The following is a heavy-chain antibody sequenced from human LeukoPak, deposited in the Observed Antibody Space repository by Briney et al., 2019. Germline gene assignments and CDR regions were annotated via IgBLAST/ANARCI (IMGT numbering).Heavy chain of an antibody. V-gene: IGHV5-51*01. Sequence: GESLKISCQASGYDFPTYWFGWVRQLSGKGLEWMGVIYPDDSDTKYNPSFQGQVTISVDKSISTGYLQWSSLKASDTAMYYCARHIPSTGPGEYYMDVWGRGTTVIVS. CDR2: IYPDDSDT. D-gene: IGHD2/OR15-2a*01. CDR3: ARHIPSTGPGEYYMDV. CDR1: GYDFPTYW. J-gene: IGHJ6*04.